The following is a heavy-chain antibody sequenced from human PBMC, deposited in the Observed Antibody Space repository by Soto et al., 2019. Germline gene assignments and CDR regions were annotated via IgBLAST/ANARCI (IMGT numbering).Heavy chain of an antibody. CDR1: GFTFSSYA. CDR3: AKVNRYYGSGSYTYGMDV. Sequence: LRLSCAASGFTFSSYAMSWVRQSPGEGLEWVSAISGSGGSTYYADSVKGRFTISRDNSKNTLYLQMNSLRAEDTAVYYCAKVNRYYGSGSYTYGMDVWGQGTTVTVSS. V-gene: IGHV3-23*01. CDR2: ISGSGGST. J-gene: IGHJ6*02. D-gene: IGHD3-10*01.